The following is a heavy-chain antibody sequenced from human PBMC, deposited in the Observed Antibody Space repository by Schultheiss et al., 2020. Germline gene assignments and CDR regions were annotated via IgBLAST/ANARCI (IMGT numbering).Heavy chain of an antibody. D-gene: IGHD2-21*02. CDR2: IYYSGST. Sequence: SETLSLTCTVSGGSISSGGYYWSWIRQHPGKGLEWIGYIYYSGSTYYNPSLKSRVTISVDTSKNHFSLRLSSVTAADTAVCYCARTANRVEDFWGQGALVTVSS. V-gene: IGHV4-31*03. J-gene: IGHJ4*02. CDR1: GGSISSGGYY. CDR3: ARTANRVEDF.